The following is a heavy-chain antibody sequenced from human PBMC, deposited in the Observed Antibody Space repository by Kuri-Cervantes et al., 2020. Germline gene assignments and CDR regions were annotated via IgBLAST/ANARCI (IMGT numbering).Heavy chain of an antibody. CDR2: INPSGGST. CDR3: ARGDTAMAGNKEDAFDI. V-gene: IGHV1-46*01. Sequence: ASVNVSCKASGYTFTSYYMHWVRQAPGQGLEWMGIINPSGGSTSYAQKFQGRVTMTRDTFTSTVYMELSSLRSEDTAVYYCARGDTAMAGNKEDAFDIWGQGTMVTVSS. J-gene: IGHJ3*02. CDR1: GYTFTSYY. D-gene: IGHD5-18*01.